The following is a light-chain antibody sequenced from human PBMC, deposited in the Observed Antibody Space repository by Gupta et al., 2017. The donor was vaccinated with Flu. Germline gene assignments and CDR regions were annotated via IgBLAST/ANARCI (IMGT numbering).Light chain of an antibody. J-gene: IGKJ4*01. CDR3: QQRSNWPP. CDR1: ESVSSY. V-gene: IGKV3-11*01. CDR2: DAS. Sequence: PGERASLSCRASESVSSYVAWYQQKPGQAPRLLIYDASNTATGITARFSGSGSGTDFTLTISSLEPEDFAVYYCQQRSNWPPFGGGTKVEIK.